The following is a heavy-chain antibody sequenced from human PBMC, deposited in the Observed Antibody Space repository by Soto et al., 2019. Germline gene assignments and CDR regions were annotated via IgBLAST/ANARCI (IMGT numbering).Heavy chain of an antibody. CDR2: IYPGDSDT. V-gene: IGHV5-51*01. CDR3: ARLPDIVATCNFDY. Sequence: PGESLKISCKGSGYSFTSYWIGWVRQVPGKGLEWMGIIYPGDSDTRYSPSFQGQVTISADKSIGTAYLQWSSLKASDTAMYYCARLPDIVATCNFDYWGQGTLVTVSS. CDR1: GYSFTSYW. J-gene: IGHJ4*02. D-gene: IGHD5-12*01.